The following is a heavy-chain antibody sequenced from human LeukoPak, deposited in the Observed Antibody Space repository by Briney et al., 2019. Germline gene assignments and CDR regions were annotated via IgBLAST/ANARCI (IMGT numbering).Heavy chain of an antibody. CDR1: GYTLTELS. V-gene: IGHV1-24*01. D-gene: IGHD3-10*01. CDR2: FDPEDGET. CDR3: AAGIRFGGPYYYYGMDV. J-gene: IGHJ6*02. Sequence: ASVKVSCKVSGYTLTELSMHWVRQAPGKGLEWMGGFDPEDGETIYAQKFQGRVTMTEDTSTDTAYMELSSLRSEDTAVYYCAAGIRFGGPYYYYGMDVWGQGTTVTVSS.